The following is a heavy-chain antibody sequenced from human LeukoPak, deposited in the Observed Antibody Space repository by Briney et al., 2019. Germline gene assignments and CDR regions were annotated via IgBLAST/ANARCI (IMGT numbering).Heavy chain of an antibody. CDR2: INHSGST. CDR3: ARGRRSGSYLGY. Sequence: SETLSLTCAVYGGSFSGYYWSWIRQPPGEGLEWIGEINHSGSTNYNPSLKSRVTISVDTSKNQFSLKLSSVTAADTAVYYCARGRRSGSYLGYWGQGTLVTVSS. D-gene: IGHD1-26*01. J-gene: IGHJ4*02. CDR1: GGSFSGYY. V-gene: IGHV4-34*01.